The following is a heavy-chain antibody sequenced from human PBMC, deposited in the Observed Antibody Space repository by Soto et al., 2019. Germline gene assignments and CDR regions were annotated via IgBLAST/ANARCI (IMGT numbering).Heavy chain of an antibody. CDR2: ISSSSSYI. V-gene: IGHV3-21*01. CDR1: GFTFSSYS. CDR3: ARDRNVGYMDV. D-gene: IGHD3-10*02. Sequence: GGALGLSCAASGFTFSSYSINWVRQAPGKGLEWVSSISSSSSYIYYADSVKGRFTISRDNAKNSLYLQMNSLRAEDTAVYYCARDRNVGYMDVWGKGTTVTVSS. J-gene: IGHJ6*03.